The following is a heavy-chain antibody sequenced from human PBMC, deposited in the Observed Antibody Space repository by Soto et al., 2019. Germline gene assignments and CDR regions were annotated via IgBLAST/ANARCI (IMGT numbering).Heavy chain of an antibody. CDR1: GYTFTSYD. CDR2: MNPNSGNT. J-gene: IGHJ4*02. V-gene: IGHV1-8*01. CDR3: ARGPRSGYDLGSKSYYFDY. Sequence: ASVKVSCKASGYTFTSYDINWVRQATGQGLEWMGWMNPNSGNTGYAQKFQGRVTMTRNTSISTAYMELSSLRSEDTAVYYCARGPRSGYDLGSKSYYFDYWGQGTLVTVSS. D-gene: IGHD5-12*01.